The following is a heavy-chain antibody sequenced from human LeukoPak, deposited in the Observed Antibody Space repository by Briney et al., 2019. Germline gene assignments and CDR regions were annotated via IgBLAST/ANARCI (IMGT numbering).Heavy chain of an antibody. CDR1: GFTFSSYS. D-gene: IGHD6-19*01. J-gene: IGHJ4*02. Sequence: PGGSLRLSCAASGFTFSSYSMNWVRQAPGKGLEWVSSISSSSSYIYYADSVKGRFTISRDNAKNSPYLQMNSLRAEDTAVYYCARSNIAVAGDYWGQGTLVTVSS. V-gene: IGHV3-21*01. CDR2: ISSSSSYI. CDR3: ARSNIAVAGDY.